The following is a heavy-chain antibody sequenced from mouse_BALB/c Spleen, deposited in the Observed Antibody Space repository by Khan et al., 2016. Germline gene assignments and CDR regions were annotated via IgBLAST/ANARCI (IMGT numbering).Heavy chain of an antibody. J-gene: IGHJ3*01. V-gene: IGHV14-3*02. D-gene: IGHD2-4*01. CDR3: ARAPYDYDVGFAY. Sequence: VQLQQSGAELVKPGASVKLSCTASGFNIKDTYMHWVKQRPEQGLEWIGRIDPANGNTKYDPKFQGKATITADTSSNTAYLQLSSMTSAATAVYYGARAPYDYDVGFAYWGQGTLVTVSA. CDR1: GFNIKDTY. CDR2: IDPANGNT.